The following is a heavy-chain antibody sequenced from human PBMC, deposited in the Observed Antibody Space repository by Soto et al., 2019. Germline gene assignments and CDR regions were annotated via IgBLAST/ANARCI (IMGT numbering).Heavy chain of an antibody. CDR2: MNPDGSAI. CDR3: VKDVSGRGSFYYYFGMDV. D-gene: IGHD3-16*01. CDR1: GFTFSSSW. Sequence: PGGSLRLSCVVSGFTFSSSWMHWVRQGPGKGLVWVSRMNPDGSAINYADSVKGRFTTSRDNAKNSLYLQMNSLRAEDTALYYCVKDVSGRGSFYYYFGMDVWGHGTTVTVSS. V-gene: IGHV3-74*01. J-gene: IGHJ6*02.